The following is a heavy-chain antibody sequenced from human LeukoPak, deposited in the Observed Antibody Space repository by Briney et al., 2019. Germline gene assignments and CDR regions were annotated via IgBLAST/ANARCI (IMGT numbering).Heavy chain of an antibody. CDR3: ARGVYGSSAIFGC. CDR2: INHSGST. Sequence: PSETLSLTCAVYGGSFSGYYWSWIRQPPGKGLEWIGEINHSGSTNYNPSLKSRVTISVDTSKNQFSLKLSSVTAADTAVYYCARGVYGSSAIFGCWGQGTLVTVSS. V-gene: IGHV4-34*01. D-gene: IGHD6-19*01. CDR1: GGSFSGYY. J-gene: IGHJ4*02.